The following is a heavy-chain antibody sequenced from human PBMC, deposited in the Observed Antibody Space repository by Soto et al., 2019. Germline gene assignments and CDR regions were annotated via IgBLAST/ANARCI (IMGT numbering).Heavy chain of an antibody. D-gene: IGHD3-16*01. CDR1: GFTFSSYW. Sequence: EVQLVESGGGLVQPGGSLRLSCTASGFTFSSYWMSWVRQAPGKGLRWVANIKEDGSGKYYVDSVKGRFSISRDNARNSLYLQMNSLRVEDTAVYYCVRVGRLGGYWGQGALVTVSS. V-gene: IGHV3-7*03. J-gene: IGHJ4*02. CDR3: VRVGRLGGY. CDR2: IKEDGSGK.